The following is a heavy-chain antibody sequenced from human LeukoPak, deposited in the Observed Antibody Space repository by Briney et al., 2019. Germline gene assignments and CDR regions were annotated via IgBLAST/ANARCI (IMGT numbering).Heavy chain of an antibody. CDR2: ISYDGSNK. D-gene: IGHD6-13*01. Sequence: GGSLRLSCAASGFTFSSGMHWVRQAPGKGLEWVAVISYDGSNKYYADSVKGRFTISRDNSKNTLYLQMNSLRAEDTAVYYCARGFGQQLAGSPLGYWGQGTLVTVSS. J-gene: IGHJ4*02. V-gene: IGHV3-30*03. CDR1: GFTFSSG. CDR3: ARGFGQQLAGSPLGY.